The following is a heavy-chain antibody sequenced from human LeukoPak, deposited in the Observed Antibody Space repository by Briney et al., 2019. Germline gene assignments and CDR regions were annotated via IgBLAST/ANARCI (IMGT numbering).Heavy chain of an antibody. V-gene: IGHV4-30-4*01. CDR3: ARVVGPIMITLD. CDR2: IYYSGST. D-gene: IGHD3-16*01. J-gene: IGHJ4*02. Sequence: KPSETLSLTCTVSGGSISSGDYYWSWIRQPPGKGLEWIGYIYYSGSTYYNPSLKSRVTISVDTSKNQFSLKLSSVTAADAAVYYCARVVGPIMITLDWGQGTLVTVSS. CDR1: GGSISSGDYY.